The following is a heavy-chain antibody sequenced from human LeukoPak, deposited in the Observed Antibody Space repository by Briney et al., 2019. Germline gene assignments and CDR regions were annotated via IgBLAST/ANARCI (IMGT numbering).Heavy chain of an antibody. CDR1: GGTFNNYI. CDR3: ARAREVELELYFDY. Sequence: SVKVSCKASGGTFNNYIISWVRQAPRHRREWRGGIFPIFGSANYAETFHGRVTITGDGSTSTDYMDLSSLRPEDTAVYYCARAREVELELYFDYWGQGTLVTVSS. D-gene: IGHD1-7*01. CDR2: IFPIFGSA. V-gene: IGHV1-69*13. J-gene: IGHJ4*02.